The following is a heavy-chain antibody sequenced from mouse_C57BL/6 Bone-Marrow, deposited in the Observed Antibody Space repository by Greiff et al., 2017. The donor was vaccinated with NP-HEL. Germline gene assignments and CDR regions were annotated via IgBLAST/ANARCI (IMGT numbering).Heavy chain of an antibody. J-gene: IGHJ4*01. CDR1: GFTFSSYA. Sequence: EVKLMESGGGLVKPGGSLKLSCAASGFTFSSYAMSWVRQTPEKRLEWVATISDGGSYTYYPDNVKGRFTISRDNAKNNLYLQMSHLKSEDTAMYYCARDLWLRRRDYYAMDYWGQGTSVTVSS. CDR2: ISDGGSYT. D-gene: IGHD2-2*01. CDR3: ARDLWLRRRDYYAMDY. V-gene: IGHV5-4*01.